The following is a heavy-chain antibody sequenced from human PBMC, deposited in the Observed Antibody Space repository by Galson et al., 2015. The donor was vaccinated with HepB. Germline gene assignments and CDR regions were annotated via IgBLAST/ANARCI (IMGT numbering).Heavy chain of an antibody. CDR3: AHRRARGQYSSSWPYFDY. CDR1: GFSLSTSGVG. V-gene: IGHV2-5*02. CDR2: IYWDDDK. D-gene: IGHD6-13*01. Sequence: PALVKPTQTLTLTCTFSGFSLSTSGVGVGWIRQPPGKALEWLALIYWDDDKHYTPSLKRRLTITKDTSKNQVVLTMTNMDPVDTATYYCAHRRARGQYSSSWPYFDYWGQGTLVTVSS. J-gene: IGHJ4*02.